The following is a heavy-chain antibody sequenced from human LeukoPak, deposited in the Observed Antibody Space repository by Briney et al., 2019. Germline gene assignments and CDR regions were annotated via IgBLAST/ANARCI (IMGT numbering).Heavy chain of an antibody. CDR2: IYYSAST. D-gene: IGHD1-1*01. CDR1: GGSISSGGYY. CDR3: ARDLGYADY. V-gene: IGHV4-31*03. Sequence: SQTLSLTCTVSGGSISSGGYYGSWIRQHPGKGLEWIGYIYYSASTYYNPSLKSRVTISADTSKNQFSLKLSSVTAADTAVYYCARDLGYADYWGQGNLVTVSS. J-gene: IGHJ4*02.